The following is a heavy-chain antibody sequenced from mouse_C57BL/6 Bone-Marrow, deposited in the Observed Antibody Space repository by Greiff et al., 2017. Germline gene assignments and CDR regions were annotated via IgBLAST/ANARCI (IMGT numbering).Heavy chain of an antibody. Sequence: QVQLQQSGAELVKPGASVKLSCKASGYTFTSYWMHWVKQRPGQGLEWIGMIHPNSGSTNYNEKFKSKATLTVDKSSSTAYMQLSSLTSEDSAVYYCARPILITTVVATDWYFDVWGTGTTVTVSS. J-gene: IGHJ1*03. D-gene: IGHD1-1*01. CDR1: GYTFTSYW. CDR3: ARPILITTVVATDWYFDV. V-gene: IGHV1-64*01. CDR2: IHPNSGST.